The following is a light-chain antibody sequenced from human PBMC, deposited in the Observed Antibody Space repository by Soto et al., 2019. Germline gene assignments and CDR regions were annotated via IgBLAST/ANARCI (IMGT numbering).Light chain of an antibody. Sequence: QSALTQPPSASGSPGQSVTISCSGTSSDVGGYNFVSWYHHHPGKAPKLMIYEVSVLPSGVPDRFSGSKSGNTASLTVSGLQIEDEADYHCGSNARSNNFVFGGGPTLTVL. CDR3: GSNARSNNFV. CDR1: SSDVGGYNF. V-gene: IGLV2-8*01. J-gene: IGLJ3*02. CDR2: EVS.